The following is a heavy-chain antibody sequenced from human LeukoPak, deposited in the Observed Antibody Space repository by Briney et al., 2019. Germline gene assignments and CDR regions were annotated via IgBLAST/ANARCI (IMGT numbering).Heavy chain of an antibody. CDR3: ARTAVGTLRTFDL. CDR1: GFTFRSYA. V-gene: IGHV3-23*01. D-gene: IGHD6-13*01. Sequence: GGSLRLSCAASGFTFRSYAMTWVRQAPVKELEWVSEVSFNSGSTYYADSVKGRFTISRDNSKNTLYLQMNSLRAEDMAVYYCARTAVGTLRTFDLWGRGTLVTVSS. CDR2: VSFNSGST. J-gene: IGHJ2*01.